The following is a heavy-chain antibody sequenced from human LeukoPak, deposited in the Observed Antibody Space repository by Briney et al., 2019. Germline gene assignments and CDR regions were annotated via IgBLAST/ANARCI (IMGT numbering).Heavy chain of an antibody. CDR3: AKGTGDTAYYFDF. V-gene: IGHV3-9*01. D-gene: IGHD7-27*01. J-gene: IGHJ4*02. CDR1: GFTFDDYG. CDR2: ISWNSGSI. Sequence: GRSLRLSCAASGFTFDDYGMHWVRQAPGKGLEWVSGISWNSGSIAYADSVKGRFTISRDNAKNSLYLQMSGLRAEDTAIYYCAKGTGDTAYYFDFWGQGVLVTVSS.